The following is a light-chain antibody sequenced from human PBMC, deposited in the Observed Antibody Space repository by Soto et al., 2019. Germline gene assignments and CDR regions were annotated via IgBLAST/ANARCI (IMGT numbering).Light chain of an antibody. CDR3: QQYGTSSLT. CDR1: QTVTNNY. J-gene: IGKJ5*01. Sequence: EIVLTQSPGTLSLSPGERATLSCRASQTVTNNYLAWYQQKPGQAPRLLIHGASNRATAIPDRFSGSGSGTDFTLTISRLEPEDFAVYYCQQYGTSSLTFGQGTRLKIK. CDR2: GAS. V-gene: IGKV3-20*01.